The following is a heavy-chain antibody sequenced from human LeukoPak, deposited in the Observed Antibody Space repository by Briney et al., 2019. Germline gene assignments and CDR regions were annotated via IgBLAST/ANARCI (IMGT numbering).Heavy chain of an antibody. CDR1: GFTFSSYG. D-gene: IGHD2-8*02. Sequence: PGGSLRLSCAASGFTFSSYGMSWVRQAPGKGLEWVSAISGSGGSTYYADSVKGRFTISRDNSKNTLYLQMNSLRAEDTAVYYCANVRSWCGSNYWGQGTLVTVSS. CDR3: ANVRSWCGSNY. V-gene: IGHV3-23*01. CDR2: ISGSGGST. J-gene: IGHJ4*02.